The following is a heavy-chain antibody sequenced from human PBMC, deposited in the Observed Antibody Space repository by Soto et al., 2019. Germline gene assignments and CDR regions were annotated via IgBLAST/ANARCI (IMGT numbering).Heavy chain of an antibody. Sequence: SETLSVTRTVADDSSTRGGQYWSWIRQHPGKGLEWIGYIYYSGSTYYNPSLKSRVTISVDTSKNQFSLKLSSVTAADTAVYYCARSIDPWGQGTLVTVSS. J-gene: IGHJ5*02. V-gene: IGHV4-31*03. CDR3: ARSIDP. CDR2: IYYSGST. CDR1: DDSSTRGGQY.